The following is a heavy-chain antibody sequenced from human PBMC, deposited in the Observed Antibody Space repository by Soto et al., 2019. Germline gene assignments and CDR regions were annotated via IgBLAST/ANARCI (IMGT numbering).Heavy chain of an antibody. V-gene: IGHV1-69*01. CDR1: GGTFSSYA. CDR3: ARDNGGRYYDSSGYCHLAVDYFDY. Sequence: QVQLVQSGAEVKKPGSSVKVSCKASGGTFSSYAISWVRQAPGQGLEWMGGIIPIFGTANYAQKFQGRVTITADESTSTAYMELSSLRSEDTAVYYCARDNGGRYYDSSGYCHLAVDYFDYWGQGTLVTVSS. CDR2: IIPIFGTA. J-gene: IGHJ4*02. D-gene: IGHD3-22*01.